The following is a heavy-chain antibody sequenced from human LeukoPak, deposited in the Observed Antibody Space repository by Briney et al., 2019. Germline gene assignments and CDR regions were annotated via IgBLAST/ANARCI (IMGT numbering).Heavy chain of an antibody. Sequence: GGSLRLSCAASGFNVSSNYMSWVRQAPGKGLEWVSAITSSSSEIYYADSVKGRFTISRDNAKNSLYLQMNSLRAEDTAVYYCARVSSTMTVDKDFQHWGQGTLVTVSS. V-gene: IGHV3-21*03. CDR3: ARVSSTMTVDKDFQH. CDR1: GFNVSSNY. CDR2: ITSSSSEI. D-gene: IGHD5-12*01. J-gene: IGHJ1*01.